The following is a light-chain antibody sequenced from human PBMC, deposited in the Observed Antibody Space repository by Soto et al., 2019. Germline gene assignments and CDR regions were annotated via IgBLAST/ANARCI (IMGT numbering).Light chain of an antibody. CDR1: HGISSY. V-gene: IGKV1-9*01. J-gene: IGKJ1*01. Sequence: QLTQSQSSLSASVGDRVTITCRASHGISSYLAWYQQKPGKAPKLLIYAASTLQSGVPSRFSGSGSGTEFTLTISSLQPDDVGTYYCQQYHDYWTFGQGTKVDIK. CDR3: QQYHDYWT. CDR2: AAS.